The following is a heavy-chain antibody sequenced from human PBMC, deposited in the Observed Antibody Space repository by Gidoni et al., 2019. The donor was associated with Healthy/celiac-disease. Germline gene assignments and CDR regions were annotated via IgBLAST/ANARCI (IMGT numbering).Heavy chain of an antibody. CDR1: GGPIRSSSYY. CDR3: ARPLVLHAFDI. CDR2: IYYSGST. Sequence: QLQLQESGPGLVKPSETLSLTCTVSGGPIRSSSYYRGWIRQPPGKGLEWIGSIYYSGSTYYNPSLKSRVTISVDTSKYQFALKLGSVTAADTAVYYCARPLVLHAFDIWGQGTMVTVSS. J-gene: IGHJ3*02. V-gene: IGHV4-39*01. D-gene: IGHD3-10*01.